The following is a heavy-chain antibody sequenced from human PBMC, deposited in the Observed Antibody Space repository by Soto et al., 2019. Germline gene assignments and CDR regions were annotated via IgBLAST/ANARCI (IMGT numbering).Heavy chain of an antibody. Sequence: SETLSLTCTVSGGSISSYYWSWIRQPPGKGLEWIGYIYYSGSTNYNPSLKSRVTISVDTSKNQFSLKLSSVTAADTAVYYCARHFGGYDAFDIWGQGTMVTVSS. V-gene: IGHV4-59*08. J-gene: IGHJ3*02. CDR2: IYYSGST. CDR1: GGSISSYY. CDR3: ARHFGGYDAFDI. D-gene: IGHD5-12*01.